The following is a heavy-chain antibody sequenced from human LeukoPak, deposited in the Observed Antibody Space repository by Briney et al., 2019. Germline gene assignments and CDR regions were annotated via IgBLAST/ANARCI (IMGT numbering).Heavy chain of an antibody. J-gene: IGHJ4*02. D-gene: IGHD6-6*01. CDR3: AREYGRSSEYDY. Sequence: PGGSLRLSCAASGFTVSSNYMSWVRQAPGKGLEWVSVIYSGGSTYYADSVKGRFTISRDNPKNTLYLQMNSLRAEDTAVYYCAREYGRSSEYDYWGQGTLVTVSS. CDR1: GFTVSSNY. CDR2: IYSGGST. V-gene: IGHV3-66*01.